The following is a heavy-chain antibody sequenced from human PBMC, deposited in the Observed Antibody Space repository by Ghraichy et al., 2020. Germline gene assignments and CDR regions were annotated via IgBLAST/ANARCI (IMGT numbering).Heavy chain of an antibody. CDR2: IYYSGST. D-gene: IGHD2-21*02. V-gene: IGHV4-39*01. CDR3: ASPYLAYCGGDCYRHDAFDI. Sequence: SETLSLTCTVSGGSISSSSYYWGWIRQPPGKGLEWIGSIYYSGSTYYNPSLKSRVTISVDTSKNQFSLKLSSVTAADTAVYYCASPYLAYCGGDCYRHDAFDIWGQGTMVTVSS. CDR1: GGSISSSSYY. J-gene: IGHJ3*02.